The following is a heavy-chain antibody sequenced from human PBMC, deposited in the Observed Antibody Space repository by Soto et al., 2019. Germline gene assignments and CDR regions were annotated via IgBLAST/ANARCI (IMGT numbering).Heavy chain of an antibody. CDR3: ARGRTVSSIGPLLV. J-gene: IGHJ1*01. CDR2: VSPKSGNT. V-gene: IGHV1-18*01. Sequence: QIQLVQSGAEVKKPGASVKVSCKASGYNFFDYGVSWVRQAPGQGLEWMGWVSPKSGNTDYARKVQGRVTMTTDISPSTAYMALRGLISDDTGVYYCARGRTVSSIGPLLVWGQGTLVSVSS. CDR1: GYNFFDYG. D-gene: IGHD1-1*01.